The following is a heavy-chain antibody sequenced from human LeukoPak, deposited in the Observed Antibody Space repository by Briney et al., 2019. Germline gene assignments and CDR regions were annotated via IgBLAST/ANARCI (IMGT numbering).Heavy chain of an antibody. CDR3: ARDSPNWNLDIDYYYGMDA. D-gene: IGHD1-1*01. CDR2: ISPFTGHT. V-gene: IGHV1-18*01. CDR1: AYTFTSYG. Sequence: ASVKVSCKASAYTFTSYGISWVRQAPGQGLEWMGWISPFTGHTYYTPKLQGRITMTTDTSTNTAYMELRSLRSDDTAVYYCARDSPNWNLDIDYYYGMDAWGQGTTVTVSS. J-gene: IGHJ6*02.